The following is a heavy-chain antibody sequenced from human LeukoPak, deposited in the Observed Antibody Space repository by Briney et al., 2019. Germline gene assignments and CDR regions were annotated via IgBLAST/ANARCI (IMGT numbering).Heavy chain of an antibody. CDR1: GFTFSSYG. CDR2: ISGSGGST. V-gene: IGHV3-23*01. CDR3: ARRAGDYSHPYDY. Sequence: GGSLRLSCAASGFTFSSYGMSWVRQAPGKGLEWVSAISGSGGSTYYADSVKGRFTISRDNSKTTLYLQMNSLRAEDTAVYYCARRAGDYSHPYDYWGQGILVTVSS. J-gene: IGHJ4*02. D-gene: IGHD3-22*01.